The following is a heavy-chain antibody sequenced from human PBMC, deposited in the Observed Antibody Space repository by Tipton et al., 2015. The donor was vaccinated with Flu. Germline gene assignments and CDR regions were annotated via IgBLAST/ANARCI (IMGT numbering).Heavy chain of an antibody. D-gene: IGHD1-26*01. CDR1: GFTFSSYG. CDR2: IWYDGSNK. CDR3: ARDRSGSYYEYYYCGMDV. J-gene: IGHJ6*02. Sequence: SLRLSCAASGFTFSSYGMHWVRQAPGKGLEWVAVIWYDGSNKYYADSVKGRFTISRDNSKNTLYLQMNSLRAEDTAVYYCARDRSGSYYEYYYCGMDVWGQGTTVTVSS. V-gene: IGHV3-33*01.